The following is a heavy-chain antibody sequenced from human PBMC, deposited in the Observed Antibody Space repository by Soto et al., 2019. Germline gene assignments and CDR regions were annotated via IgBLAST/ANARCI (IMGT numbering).Heavy chain of an antibody. D-gene: IGHD1-1*01. V-gene: IGHV6-1*01. CDR3: ARDFKLERPNWIDP. Sequence: SQTLSLTCVISGDSFSSNSAAWNWIRQSPSRGLEWLGRTYYRSKWYNDYAVSVKSRITVNPDTSKNQFSLHLNSVTPEDTAVYYCARDFKLERPNWIDPWGQGTLVTVSS. CDR2: TYYRSKWYN. J-gene: IGHJ5*02. CDR1: GDSFSSNSAA.